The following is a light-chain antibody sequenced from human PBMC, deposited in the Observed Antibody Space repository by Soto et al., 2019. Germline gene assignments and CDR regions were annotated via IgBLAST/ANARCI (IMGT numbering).Light chain of an antibody. CDR1: QSLRSN. CDR2: SAS. V-gene: IGKV3-15*01. Sequence: EIVMTQSPVTLSVSPGETVTLSCRASQSLRSNLAWYQQKPGQTPRLLIYSASIRAAATPARFSGNGAGTNFSLTSSGLQSEDFAVDYFQQHDKLAPAFGQGTKV. CDR3: QQHDKLAPA. J-gene: IGKJ1*01.